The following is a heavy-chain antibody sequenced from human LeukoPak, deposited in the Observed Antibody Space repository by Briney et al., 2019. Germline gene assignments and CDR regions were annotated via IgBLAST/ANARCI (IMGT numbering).Heavy chain of an antibody. V-gene: IGHV1-2*02. J-gene: IGHJ4*02. Sequence: ASVKVSCKTSGYTFSDYFMHWVRQAPGQGLEWMGWISPNSGGTNYALKLQGRVSMTTDTSTSTACMELRGLRSDDTAVYYCARRSTLYSSGWFYFDYWGQGTLVTVSS. CDR2: ISPNSGGT. CDR3: ARRSTLYSSGWFYFDY. CDR1: GYTFSDYF. D-gene: IGHD6-19*01.